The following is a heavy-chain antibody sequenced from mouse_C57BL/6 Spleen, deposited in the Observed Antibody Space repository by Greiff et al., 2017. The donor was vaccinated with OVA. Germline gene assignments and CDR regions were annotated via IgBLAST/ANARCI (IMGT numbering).Heavy chain of an antibody. CDR1: GYTFTDYY. V-gene: IGHV1-26*01. J-gene: IGHJ1*03. CDR2: INPNNGGT. D-gene: IGHD2-3*01. Sequence: EVQLQQSGPELVKPGASVKISCKASGYTFTDYYMNWVKQSHGKSLEWIGDINPNNGGTSYNQKFKGKATLTVDKSSSTAYMELRSLTSDDSAVYYCARFDDGYYVPYWYFDVWGTGTTVTVSS. CDR3: ARFDDGYYVPYWYFDV.